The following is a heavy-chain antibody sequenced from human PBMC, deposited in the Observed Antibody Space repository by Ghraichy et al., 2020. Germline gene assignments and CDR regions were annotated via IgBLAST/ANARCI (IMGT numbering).Heavy chain of an antibody. V-gene: IGHV3-30*18. D-gene: IGHD3-3*01. CDR1: GLIFSSYG. CDR2: ISYDGSNS. J-gene: IGHJ5*02. CDR3: AKSAAFWSGHHDINWFDP. Sequence: GGSLRLSCAASGLIFSSYGMHWVRQAPGKGLEWVAVISYDGSNSYYADSVKGRFTISRDNFKSTLYLQMNSLRAEDTAVYYCAKSAAFWSGHHDINWFDPWGQGTLVTISS.